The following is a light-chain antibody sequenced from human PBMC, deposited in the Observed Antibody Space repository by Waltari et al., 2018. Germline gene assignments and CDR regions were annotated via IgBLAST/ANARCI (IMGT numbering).Light chain of an antibody. CDR2: DVT. V-gene: IGLV2-14*03. CDR1: SSDIGVYNH. Sequence: QSALTQPASVSGSPGQPITISCTGTSSDIGVYNHVSWYQQHPGKAPKLMIYDVTNRPSGLSDRFSGSKSDYTASLTISGLQAEDDADYYCSSYTTSISYVFGTGTRVTVL. J-gene: IGLJ1*01. CDR3: SSYTTSISYV.